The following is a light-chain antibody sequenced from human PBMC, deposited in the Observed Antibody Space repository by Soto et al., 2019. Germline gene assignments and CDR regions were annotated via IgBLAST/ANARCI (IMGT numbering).Light chain of an antibody. J-gene: IGLJ3*02. CDR3: SLYASTNTFM. CDR2: EAT. Sequence: QSALTHPASVSGSPGQSITISCTGTSSDIGRYNLVSWYQQHPGKPPKLMIYEATKRPSGVSNRFSGSKSGNTASLTISGLQAEDEADYYCSLYASTNTFMFGGGTKLTVL. V-gene: IGLV2-23*02. CDR1: SSDIGRYNL.